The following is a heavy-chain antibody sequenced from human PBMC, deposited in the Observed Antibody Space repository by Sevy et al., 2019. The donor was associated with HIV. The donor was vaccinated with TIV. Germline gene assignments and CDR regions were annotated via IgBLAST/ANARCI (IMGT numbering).Heavy chain of an antibody. CDR2: IYTSGST. CDR3: ARWNWNYADDAFDI. J-gene: IGHJ3*02. V-gene: IGHV4-61*02. CDR1: GGSISSGSYY. D-gene: IGHD1-7*01. Sequence: SETLSLTCTVSGGSISSGSYYWSWIRQPAGKGLEWIGRIYTSGSTNYNPSLKSRVTMSVDTSKNQFSLKLSSVTAADTAVYYCARWNWNYADDAFDIWGQGTMVTVSS.